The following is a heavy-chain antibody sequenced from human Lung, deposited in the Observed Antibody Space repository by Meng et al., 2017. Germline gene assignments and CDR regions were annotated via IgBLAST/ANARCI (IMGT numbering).Heavy chain of an antibody. J-gene: IGHJ2*01. V-gene: IGHV1-18*01. CDR3: ARYVPNGSFWYFDF. Sequence: QVQLVQSGADAKKPGASMKVSCKASGYIFTNYDISWVRQAPGQGLEWMGWISVKNGEAKYPQNFQGRVTMTTDTTTSTAYMELRSLTSDDTAVYYCARYVPNGSFWYFDFWGRGTLVTVFS. D-gene: IGHD6-13*01. CDR1: GYIFTNYD. CDR2: ISVKNGEA.